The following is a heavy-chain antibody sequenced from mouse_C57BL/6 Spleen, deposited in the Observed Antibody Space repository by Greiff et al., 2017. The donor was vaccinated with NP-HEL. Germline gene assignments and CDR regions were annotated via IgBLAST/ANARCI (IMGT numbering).Heavy chain of an antibody. V-gene: IGHV5-9*01. D-gene: IGHD1-1*01. Sequence: EVQGVESGGGLVKPGGSLKLSCAASGFTFSSYTMSWVRQTPEKRLEWVATISGGGGNTYYPDSVKGRFTISRDNAKNTLYLQMSSLRSEDTALYYCARQNYYGSSWGGYFDVWGTGTTVTVSS. J-gene: IGHJ1*03. CDR1: GFTFSSYT. CDR3: ARQNYYGSSWGGYFDV. CDR2: ISGGGGNT.